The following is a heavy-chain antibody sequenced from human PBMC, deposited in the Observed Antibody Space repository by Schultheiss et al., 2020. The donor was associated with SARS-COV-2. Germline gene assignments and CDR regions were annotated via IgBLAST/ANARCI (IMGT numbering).Heavy chain of an antibody. V-gene: IGHV3-23*01. CDR2: ISGSGGST. J-gene: IGHJ4*02. CDR3: AKDGHSSSWYVPFDY. D-gene: IGHD6-13*01. Sequence: GGSLRLSCAASGFTFSDYYMSWIRQAPGKGLEWVSAISGSGGSTYYADSVKGRFTISRDNSKNTLYLQMNSLRAEDTAVYYCAKDGHSSSWYVPFDYWGQGTLVTVSS. CDR1: GFTFSDYY.